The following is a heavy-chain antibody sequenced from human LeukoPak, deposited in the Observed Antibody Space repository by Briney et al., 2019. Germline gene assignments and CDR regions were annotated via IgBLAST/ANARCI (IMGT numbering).Heavy chain of an antibody. V-gene: IGHV1-46*01. CDR1: GYTFTSYY. CDR2: INPSGGST. D-gene: IGHD2-21*01. CDR3: ARDLFVSFPGPLMDV. Sequence: ASVKVSCKASGYTFTSYYMHWVRQAPGQGLEWMGIINPSGGSTSYAQKFQGRVTMTTDTSTSTAYMELRSLRSDDTAVYYCARDLFVSFPGPLMDVWGKGTTVTVSS. J-gene: IGHJ6*03.